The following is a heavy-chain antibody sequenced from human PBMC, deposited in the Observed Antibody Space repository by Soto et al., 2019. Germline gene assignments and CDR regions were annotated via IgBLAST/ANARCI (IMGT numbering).Heavy chain of an antibody. V-gene: IGHV4-31*01. D-gene: IGHD3-10*01. CDR2: IYYSGST. Sequence: QVQLQESGPGLVKPSQTLSLTCTVSGGSISSGGYYWSWIRQHPGKGLEWIGYIYYSGSTYYNPSLKSLVTISVYTSKNQFSLKLSSVTAADTAVYYCARGVTMFRGVIHTPYFDYWGQGTLVTVSS. CDR3: ARGVTMFRGVIHTPYFDY. J-gene: IGHJ4*02. CDR1: GGSISSGGYY.